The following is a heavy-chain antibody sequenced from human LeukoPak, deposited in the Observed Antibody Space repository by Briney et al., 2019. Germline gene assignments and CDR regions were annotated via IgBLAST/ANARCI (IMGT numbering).Heavy chain of an antibody. CDR2: MYYTGVT. CDR1: GGSISSHY. V-gene: IGHV4-59*11. J-gene: IGHJ4*02. CDR3: ARLYCSSTSCDRMFDY. Sequence: SETLSLTCTVSGGSISSHYWSWIRQPPGRGLEWIGYMYYTGVTNYNASLKSRVTISVDTSKNQFSLKLSSVTAADTAVYYCARLYCSSTSCDRMFDYWGQGILVTVSS. D-gene: IGHD2-2*01.